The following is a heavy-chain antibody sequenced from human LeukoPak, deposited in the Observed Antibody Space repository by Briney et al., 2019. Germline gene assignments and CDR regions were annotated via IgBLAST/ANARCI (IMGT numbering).Heavy chain of an antibody. Sequence: GGSLRLSCAASGFPFSSYVMHWLRQAPGKGLEWVAVIWFDGGKIYYADSVKGRFTISRDNSKNTLYLQMNSLRAEDTAVYHCARVGGFYYFDHWGQGTLVTVSS. V-gene: IGHV3-33*01. D-gene: IGHD2/OR15-2a*01. CDR1: GFPFSSYV. CDR3: ARVGGFYYFDH. CDR2: IWFDGGKI. J-gene: IGHJ4*02.